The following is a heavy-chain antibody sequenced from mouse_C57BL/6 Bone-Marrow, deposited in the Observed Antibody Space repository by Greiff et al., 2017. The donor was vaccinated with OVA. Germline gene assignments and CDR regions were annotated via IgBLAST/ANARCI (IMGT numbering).Heavy chain of an antibody. V-gene: IGHV1-50*01. J-gene: IGHJ3*01. CDR2: IDPSDSYT. D-gene: IGHD2-3*01. Sequence: QVQLQQPGAELVKPGASVKLSCKASGYTFTSYWMQWVKQRPGQGLEWIGEIDPSDSYTNYNQKFKGKATLTVDTSSSTAYMQLSSLTSEDSAVYYCAREKDGYYWFAYWGQGTLVTVSA. CDR3: AREKDGYYWFAY. CDR1: GYTFTSYW.